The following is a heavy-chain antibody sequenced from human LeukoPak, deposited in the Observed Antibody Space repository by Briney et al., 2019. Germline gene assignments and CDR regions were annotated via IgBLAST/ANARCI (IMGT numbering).Heavy chain of an antibody. V-gene: IGHV3-21*06. Sequence: GGSLRLSCAASGFNFRGYNMNWVRQAPGKGLEWVSSMGPSSTYIYYVDSIKGRFTISRDDARSLLYLQMDSLRAEDTAVYYCVRDFAFGFCNTTTCRYPFDSWGQGTLVTVSS. D-gene: IGHD3-16*01. CDR2: MGPSSTYI. CDR1: GFNFRGYN. CDR3: VRDFAFGFCNTTTCRYPFDS. J-gene: IGHJ4*02.